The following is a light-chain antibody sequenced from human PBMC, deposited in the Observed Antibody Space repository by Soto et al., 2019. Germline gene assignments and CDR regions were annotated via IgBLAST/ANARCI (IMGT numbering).Light chain of an antibody. CDR1: ENINTY. Sequence: IVLTQSPATLSVSPGETATLSCRASENINTYLACYQHKPGQAPNLLIYDASNRATGIPARFIASGSGTDFTLTISSLEPEDFAVYYCQQYNNWPWTFGQGTKVDIK. V-gene: IGKV3-11*01. J-gene: IGKJ1*01. CDR2: DAS. CDR3: QQYNNWPWT.